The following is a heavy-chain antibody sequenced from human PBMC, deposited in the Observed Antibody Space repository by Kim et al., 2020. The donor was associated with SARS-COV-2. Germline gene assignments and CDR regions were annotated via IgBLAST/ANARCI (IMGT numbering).Heavy chain of an antibody. CDR1: GFNFSSYG. V-gene: IGHV3-30*18. Sequence: GGSLRLSCAASGFNFSSYGMHWVRQAPGKGLEWVAVISYDGSNKYYADSVKGRFTISRDNSKNTLYLQMNSLRAEDTAVYYCAKDFGVVIYYYYGMDVWGQGTTVTVSS. CDR2: ISYDGSNK. CDR3: AKDFGVVIYYYYGMDV. D-gene: IGHD3-3*01. J-gene: IGHJ6*02.